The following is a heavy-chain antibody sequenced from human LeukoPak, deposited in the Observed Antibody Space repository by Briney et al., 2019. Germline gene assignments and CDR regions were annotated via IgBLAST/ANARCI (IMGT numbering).Heavy chain of an antibody. CDR2: IYTSGST. CDR3: ASSPYSSGWHGY. V-gene: IGHV4-4*09. CDR1: GGSISSYY. J-gene: IGHJ4*02. D-gene: IGHD6-19*01. Sequence: PSETLSLTCTVSGGSISSYYWSWIRQPPGKGLEWIGYIYTSGSTNYNPSLKSRVTISVDTSKNQFSLKLSSVTAADTAVYYCASSPYSSGWHGYWGQGTLVTVSS.